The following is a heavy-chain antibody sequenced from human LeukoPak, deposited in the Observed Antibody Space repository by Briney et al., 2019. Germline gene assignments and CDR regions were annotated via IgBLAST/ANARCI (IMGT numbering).Heavy chain of an antibody. V-gene: IGHV3-64*01. Sequence: GGSLRLSCAASGFTFSSYAMHWVRQAPGKGLEYVSAISSNGGSTYYANSVKGRFTISRDNSKNTLYLQMGSLRAEDMAVYYCAGDYYGSGPGPPYMDVWGKGTTVTISS. CDR1: GFTFSSYA. D-gene: IGHD3-10*01. CDR3: AGDYYGSGPGPPYMDV. CDR2: ISSNGGST. J-gene: IGHJ6*03.